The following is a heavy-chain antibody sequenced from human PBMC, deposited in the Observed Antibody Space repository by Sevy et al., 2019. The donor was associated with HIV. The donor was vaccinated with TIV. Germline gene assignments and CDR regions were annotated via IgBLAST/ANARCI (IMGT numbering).Heavy chain of an antibody. D-gene: IGHD5-18*01. J-gene: IGHJ4*02. CDR3: EVDGMAEYSYSLDC. CDR1: GFTFRSYW. CDR2: MKEDGGEK. Sequence: GGSLRLSCAASGFTFRSYWMTWVRQAPGKGLEWVATMKEDGGEKDYVDSVKGRFTISRDNAKNSLYLQMNSLRAEDTAVYYCEVDGMAEYSYSLDCWGQGTLVTVSS. V-gene: IGHV3-7*01.